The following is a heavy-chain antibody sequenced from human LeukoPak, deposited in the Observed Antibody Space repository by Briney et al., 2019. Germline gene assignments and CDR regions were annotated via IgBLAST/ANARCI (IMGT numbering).Heavy chain of an antibody. V-gene: IGHV3-23*01. CDR2: INVNGDTR. Sequence: GGSLRLSCAVSGFSVSSYGMSWVRQAPGRGREGISAINVNGDTRYYADSVRGRFIISRDNSENTLYLQMNSLRTEDTAVYYCAQGYSIGWFPNWGQGALVSVSS. CDR1: GFSVSSYG. D-gene: IGHD5-12*01. CDR3: AQGYSIGWFPN. J-gene: IGHJ4*02.